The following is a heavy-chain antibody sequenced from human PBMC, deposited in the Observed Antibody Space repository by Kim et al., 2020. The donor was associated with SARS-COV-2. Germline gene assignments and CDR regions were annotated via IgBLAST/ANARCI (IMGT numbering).Heavy chain of an antibody. J-gene: IGHJ5*02. CDR3: ARTLGSYYYGSGPMGWFDP. CDR1: GYTFTSYG. D-gene: IGHD3-10*01. CDR2: ISAYNGNT. Sequence: ASVKVSCKASGYTFTSYGISWVRQAPGQGLEWMGWISAYNGNTNYAQKLQGRVTMTTDTSTSTAYMELRSLRSDDTAVYYCARTLGSYYYGSGPMGWFDPWGQGTLVTVSS. V-gene: IGHV1-18*04.